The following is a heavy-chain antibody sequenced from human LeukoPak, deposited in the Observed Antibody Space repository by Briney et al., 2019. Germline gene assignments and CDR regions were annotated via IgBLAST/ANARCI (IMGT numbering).Heavy chain of an antibody. V-gene: IGHV3-66*01. CDR1: GFTFSSYA. CDR3: ARGGGYYGSDY. D-gene: IGHD3-22*01. CDR2: IYSGGST. J-gene: IGHJ4*02. Sequence: GGSLRLSCAASGFTFSSYAMSWVRQAPGKGLEWVSVIYSGGSTYYADSVKGRFTISRDNSRNTLYLQMNSLRAEDTAVYYCARGGGYYGSDYWGQGTLVTVSS.